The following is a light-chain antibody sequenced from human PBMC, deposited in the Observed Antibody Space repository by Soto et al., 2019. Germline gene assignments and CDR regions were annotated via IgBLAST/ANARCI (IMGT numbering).Light chain of an antibody. CDR1: QSVSSN. CDR2: GAS. J-gene: IGKJ2*01. V-gene: IGKV3-15*01. CDR3: QQYNNWPRT. Sequence: EIVMTQSPATLSVSPGERATVSCRASQSVSSNLAWYQQKPGQAPRLLIYGASTRATGIPARFSGSGSGTEFTLIIRGLQSEDFAVYYCQQYNNWPRTFGQGTKLEIK.